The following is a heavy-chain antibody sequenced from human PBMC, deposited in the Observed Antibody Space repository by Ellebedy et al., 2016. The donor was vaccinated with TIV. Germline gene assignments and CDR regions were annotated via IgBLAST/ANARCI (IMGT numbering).Heavy chain of an antibody. Sequence: GESLKISXAASGFTFSSYAMSWVRQAPGKGLEWVSAISGSGGSTYYADSVKGRFTISRDNSKNTLYLQMNSLRAEDTAVYYSARRSGFDYWGQGTLVTVSS. V-gene: IGHV3-23*01. CDR2: ISGSGGST. J-gene: IGHJ4*02. CDR1: GFTFSSYA. CDR3: ARRSGFDY. D-gene: IGHD6-19*01.